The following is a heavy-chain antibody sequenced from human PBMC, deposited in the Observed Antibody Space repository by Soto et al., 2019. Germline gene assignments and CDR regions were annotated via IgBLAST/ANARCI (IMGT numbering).Heavy chain of an antibody. CDR1: GFTFSSYS. D-gene: IGHD2-2*01. CDR2: ISSGSTLI. V-gene: IGHV3-48*01. CDR3: ARDGRDCSSTSCYDF. J-gene: IGHJ4*02. Sequence: QLVESGGGLVQPGGSLRLSCAASGFTFSSYSMNWVRQAPGKGLEWVSYISSGSTLIYYADSVKGRFTMSRDNAKNSLYLQMNSLGGEDTAVYYCARDGRDCSSTSCYDFWGQGALVTVSS.